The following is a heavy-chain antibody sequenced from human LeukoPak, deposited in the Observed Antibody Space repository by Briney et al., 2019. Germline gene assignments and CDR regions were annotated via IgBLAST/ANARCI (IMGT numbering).Heavy chain of an antibody. CDR1: GGSISSPNHD. V-gene: IGHV4-39*01. CDR3: ARARSGGNWFDP. J-gene: IGHJ5*02. Sequence: PSETLSLTCSVSGGSISSPNHDWAWIRQPPGQGLEWIGSIYYSGTTYYNLSLKSRVTLSVDTSQNQFSLKLSSVTAADTAVYYCARARSGGNWFDPWGQGTLVTVSS. D-gene: IGHD6-19*01. CDR2: IYYSGTT.